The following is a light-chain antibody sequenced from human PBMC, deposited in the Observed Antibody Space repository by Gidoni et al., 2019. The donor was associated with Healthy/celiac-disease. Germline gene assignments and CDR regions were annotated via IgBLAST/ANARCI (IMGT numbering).Light chain of an antibody. CDR2: QDS. CDR1: KLGDKY. V-gene: IGLV3-1*01. J-gene: IGLJ2*01. CDR3: QAWDSSTAHVV. Sequence: SDELTQPPSVSVSPGQTASITCSGDKLGDKYACWYQQKPGQFPVLVIYQDSKRPSGIPERFSGSNSGNTATLTISGTQAMDEADYYCQAWDSSTAHVVFGGGTKLTVL.